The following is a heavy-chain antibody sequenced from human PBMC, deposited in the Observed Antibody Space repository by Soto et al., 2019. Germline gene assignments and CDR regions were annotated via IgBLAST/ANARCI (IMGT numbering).Heavy chain of an antibody. CDR3: AREVNYYDSSGYPQPLNWFDP. CDR1: GGTFSSYA. Sequence: RASVKVSCKASGGTFSSYAISWVRQAPGQGLEWMGGIIPIFGTANYAQKFQGRVTITADESTSTAYMELSSLRSEDTAVYYCAREVNYYDSSGYPQPLNWFDPWGQGTLVTVSS. V-gene: IGHV1-69*13. J-gene: IGHJ5*02. CDR2: IIPIFGTA. D-gene: IGHD3-22*01.